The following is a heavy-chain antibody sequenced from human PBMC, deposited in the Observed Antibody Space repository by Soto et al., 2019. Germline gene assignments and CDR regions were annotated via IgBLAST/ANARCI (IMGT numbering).Heavy chain of an antibody. J-gene: IGHJ4*02. Sequence: ASVKVSCKASGFTFSSYWMHWVRQAPGKGLVWVSRINSDGGTTNYADSVKGRFTISRDNAKNTLYLRVNSLRAEDTAVYYCAREEPGWNYGYWGQGTLVTVSS. V-gene: IGHV3-74*01. CDR1: GFTFSSYW. D-gene: IGHD1-7*01. CDR3: AREEPGWNYGY. CDR2: INSDGGTT.